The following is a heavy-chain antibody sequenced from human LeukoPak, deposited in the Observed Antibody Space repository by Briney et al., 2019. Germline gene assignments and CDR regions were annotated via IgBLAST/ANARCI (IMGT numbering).Heavy chain of an antibody. J-gene: IGHJ1*01. CDR1: GASISSGGYC. Sequence: SETLSLTCTVSGASISSGGYCCSWIRQHPGKGLEWIGYISYSGRTYYHPSLKSRVTISVDTSRNQFSLKLSSVTAADTAVYYCARGPHCSSTSCYSEYFHHWGQGTLVTVSS. CDR3: ARGPHCSSTSCYSEYFHH. D-gene: IGHD2-2*01. V-gene: IGHV4-31*03. CDR2: ISYSGRT.